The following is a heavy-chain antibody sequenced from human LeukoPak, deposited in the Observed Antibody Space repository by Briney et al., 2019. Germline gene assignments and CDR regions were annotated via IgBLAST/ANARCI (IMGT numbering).Heavy chain of an antibody. D-gene: IGHD2-21*02. V-gene: IGHV4-61*02. CDR1: GGSISSGSYY. J-gene: IGHJ6*03. CDR3: ARGWQGRTAYYYYMDV. Sequence: SETLSLTCTVSGGSISSGSYYGSWIRQPAGKGLEWIGRIYTSGSTNYNPSLKSRVTISVDTSKNQFSLKLSSVTAADTAVYYCARGWQGRTAYYYYMDVWGKGTTVTVSS. CDR2: IYTSGST.